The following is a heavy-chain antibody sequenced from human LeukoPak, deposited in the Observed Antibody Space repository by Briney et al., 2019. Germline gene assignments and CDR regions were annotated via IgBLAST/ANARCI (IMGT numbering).Heavy chain of an antibody. CDR1: GLNVSTNN. Sequence: GGSLRLSCAASGLNVSTNNMNWVRQAPGKGLEWVSVIYRGGSTLNANSVKGRFTISRDSSRNTLFLQMNSLRAEDMAVYYCARGYSSADYWGQGTLVTVSS. CDR2: IYRGGST. J-gene: IGHJ4*02. V-gene: IGHV3-53*01. D-gene: IGHD5-18*01. CDR3: ARGYSSADY.